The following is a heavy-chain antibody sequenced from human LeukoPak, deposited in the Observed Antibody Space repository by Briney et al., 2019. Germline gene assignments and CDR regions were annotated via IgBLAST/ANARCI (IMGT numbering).Heavy chain of an antibody. CDR3: ARSGWGSSCSDAFDI. D-gene: IGHD6-13*01. Sequence: ASVKVSCKASGYTFTSYGISWVRQAPGQGLEWMGWISAYNGNTNYAQNLQGRVSMTTDTSTATTYMELRSLRSDDTALYYCARSGWGSSCSDAFDIWGQGTMVTVSS. CDR2: ISAYNGNT. CDR1: GYTFTSYG. J-gene: IGHJ3*02. V-gene: IGHV1-18*01.